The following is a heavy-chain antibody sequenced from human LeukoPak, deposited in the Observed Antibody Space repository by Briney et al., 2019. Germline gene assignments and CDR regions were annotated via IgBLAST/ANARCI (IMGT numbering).Heavy chain of an antibody. D-gene: IGHD2/OR15-2a*01. J-gene: IGHJ4*02. V-gene: IGHV4-59*08. CDR1: GGSISSYY. Sequence: PSETLSLTCTVSGGSISSYYWSWIRQPPGKGLEWIGYIYYSGSTNYNPSLKSRVTISVDTSKNQFSLKLSSVTAADTAVYYCARHFNRGGFDYWGQGTLVTVSS. CDR2: IYYSGST. CDR3: ARHFNRGGFDY.